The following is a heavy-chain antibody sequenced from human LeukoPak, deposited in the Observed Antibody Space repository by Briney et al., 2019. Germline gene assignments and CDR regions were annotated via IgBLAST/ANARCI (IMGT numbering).Heavy chain of an antibody. J-gene: IGHJ4*02. CDR2: IYYSGST. CDR1: GGSISSYY. CDR3: ATSAQQLVPSI. D-gene: IGHD6-13*01. V-gene: IGHV4-59*05. Sequence: PSETLSLTCTVSGGSISSYYWSWIRQPPGKGLEWIGSIYYSGSTYYNPSLKSRVTIPVDTSKNQFSLKLSSVTAADTAVYYCATSAQQLVPSIWGQGTLVTVSS.